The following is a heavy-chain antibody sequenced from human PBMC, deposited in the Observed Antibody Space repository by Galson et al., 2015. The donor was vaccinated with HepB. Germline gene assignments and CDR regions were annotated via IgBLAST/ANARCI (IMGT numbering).Heavy chain of an antibody. CDR3: ARDRYSGDHYYYYMDV. Sequence: SVKVSCKAPGGTFRTYAITWVRQAPGQGLEWMGGIIPVFGTVNYAPKFQGRVTITADASTTTAYTEFNGLRSEDTAVYYCARDRYSGDHYYYYMDVWGQGTTVTVSS. CDR2: IIPVFGTV. D-gene: IGHD2-15*01. J-gene: IGHJ6*03. CDR1: GGTFRTYA. V-gene: IGHV1-69*13.